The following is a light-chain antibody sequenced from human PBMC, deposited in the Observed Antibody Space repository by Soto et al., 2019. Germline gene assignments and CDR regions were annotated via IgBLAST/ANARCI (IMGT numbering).Light chain of an antibody. CDR2: GAS. CDR1: QNINNK. J-gene: IGKJ4*01. Sequence: EIVVTQSPATLSLSPGQRATLSCRTSQNINNKLVWYQQKPGQAPRLLIYGASTRATGIPARFSGSGSGTEFTLTISILQSEDFAVYSCQHYNNWPLTFGGGTKVEIK. V-gene: IGKV3-15*01. CDR3: QHYNNWPLT.